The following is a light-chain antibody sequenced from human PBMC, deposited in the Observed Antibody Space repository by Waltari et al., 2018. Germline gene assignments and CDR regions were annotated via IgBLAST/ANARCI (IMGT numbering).Light chain of an antibody. CDR2: RDS. V-gene: IGLV3-25*03. CDR1: ALANEY. CDR3: QSADTRSSFWV. Sequence: SYELTQPTSVSVSPGQTARITCSGSALANEYAFWYQQKPGQAPVLVIYRDSERPSGIPERFSGSNSGTTVTLTISGGQAEDEADYYCQSADTRSSFWVFGGGTKLTVV. J-gene: IGLJ3*02.